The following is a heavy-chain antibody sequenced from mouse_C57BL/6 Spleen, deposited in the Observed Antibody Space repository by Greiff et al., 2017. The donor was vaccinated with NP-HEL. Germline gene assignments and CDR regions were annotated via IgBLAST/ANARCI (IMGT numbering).Heavy chain of an antibody. CDR3: ARWYYDSYYAMDY. D-gene: IGHD2-4*01. CDR2: INPNNGGT. V-gene: IGHV1-22*01. J-gene: IGHJ4*01. CDR1: GYTFTDYN. Sequence: EVQLQQSGPELVKPGASVKMSCKASGYTFTDYNMHWVKQSHGKSLEWIGYINPNNGGTSYNQKFKGKATLSVNKSSSTAFMEPRSLASGDAAVYYCARWYYDSYYAMDYWGKGTSVTVSS.